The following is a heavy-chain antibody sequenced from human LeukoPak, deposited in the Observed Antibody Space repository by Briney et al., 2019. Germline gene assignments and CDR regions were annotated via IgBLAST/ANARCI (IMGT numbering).Heavy chain of an antibody. D-gene: IGHD6-6*01. CDR2: VKQDGSTK. J-gene: IGHJ4*02. CDR3: ARIGYSSSSFDY. V-gene: IGHV3-7*03. Sequence: GGSLRLSCAASGFTFSSYWMNWARQAPGKGLEWVANVKQDGSTKYYVDSVKGRFTISRDNAKNSLYLQVNSLRAEDTAVYYCARIGYSSSSFDYWGQGTLVIVSS. CDR1: GFTFSSYW.